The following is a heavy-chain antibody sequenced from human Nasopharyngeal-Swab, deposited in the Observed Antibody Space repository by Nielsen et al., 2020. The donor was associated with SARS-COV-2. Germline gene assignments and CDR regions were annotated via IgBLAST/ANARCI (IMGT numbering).Heavy chain of an antibody. Sequence: SETLSLTCAISGDSVSSNTAAWSWIRQSPSRGLEWLGRTWYRSKWHYDYAESVKSRITINPDTTKNQFSLQLNSLTPEDTAVYYCARIAVAVPPVWGQGTLVTVSS. CDR3: ARIAVAVPPV. CDR2: TWYRSKWHY. D-gene: IGHD6-19*01. V-gene: IGHV6-1*01. CDR1: GDSVSSNTAA. J-gene: IGHJ4*02.